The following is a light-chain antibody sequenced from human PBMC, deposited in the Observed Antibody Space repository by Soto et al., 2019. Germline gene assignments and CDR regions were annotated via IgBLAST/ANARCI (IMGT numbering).Light chain of an antibody. CDR1: KSVSSNY. V-gene: IGKV3-20*01. CDR2: GAS. Sequence: PGERATLSCRASKSVSSNYLAWYQQKPGQAPRLLIYGASSRATGVPDRFSGSGSGTDFSLTISRLEPEDFAVYYCQQYNTSPYTFGQGTNLEIK. J-gene: IGKJ2*01. CDR3: QQYNTSPYT.